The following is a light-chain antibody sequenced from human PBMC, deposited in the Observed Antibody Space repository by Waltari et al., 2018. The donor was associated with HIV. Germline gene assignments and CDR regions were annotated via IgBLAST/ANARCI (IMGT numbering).Light chain of an antibody. CDR2: AAS. J-gene: IGKJ4*01. CDR3: QQLKSYPLT. Sequence: DIQLTQSPALLSASVGDSVTISCRASQDIDTYLAWYHQKPGKAPKLLLYAASTLQAGVSSRFSGSGSGTEFALTISGLQPDDFATYYCQQLKSYPLTFGGGTTVDI. V-gene: IGKV1-9*01. CDR1: QDIDTY.